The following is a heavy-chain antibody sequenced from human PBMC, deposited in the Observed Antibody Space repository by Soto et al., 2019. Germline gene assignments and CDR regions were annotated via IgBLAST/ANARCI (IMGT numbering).Heavy chain of an antibody. D-gene: IGHD2-15*01. CDR3: GRGYARCDY. J-gene: IGHJ4*02. CDR2: IKEDGSEK. Sequence: EVQLVESGGGLVQPGGSLRLSCVASGFTFSSYWMSWVRQAPGKGPEWVANIKEDGSEKYYVNSVKGRFTISRDNVKNSLYLQMNSLRDEDTAVYYCGRGYARCDYWGQGTLVTVSS. V-gene: IGHV3-7*03. CDR1: GFTFSSYW.